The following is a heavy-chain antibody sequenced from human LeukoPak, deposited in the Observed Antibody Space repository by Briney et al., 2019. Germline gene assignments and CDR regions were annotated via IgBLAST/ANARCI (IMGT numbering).Heavy chain of an antibody. Sequence: PGRSLRLSCAASGFTFSNYDMHWVRQAPGKGLEWVAFISSDGSNEYYGDSVKGRFTIYKDNLILYLQMNRLRTEDTAVYFCARESFGLDYWGQGTLVTVSS. CDR2: ISSDGSNE. V-gene: IGHV3-30-3*01. J-gene: IGHJ4*02. CDR3: ARESFGLDY. D-gene: IGHD3-16*01. CDR1: GFTFSNYD.